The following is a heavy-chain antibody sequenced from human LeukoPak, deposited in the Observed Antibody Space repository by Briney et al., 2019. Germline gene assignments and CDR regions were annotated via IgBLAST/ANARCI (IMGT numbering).Heavy chain of an antibody. V-gene: IGHV3-23*01. CDR1: GFTFSNYA. J-gene: IGHJ4*02. CDR2: ISGSDGST. D-gene: IGHD6-19*01. Sequence: GGSLRLSCTASGFTFSNYAMSWVRQAPGKGLEWVSTISGSDGSTYYADSVKGRFTISRDNSKNTLYLQMNSLRDEDTAVYYCAKDFGSGWYGVGYWGQGTLVTVSS. CDR3: AKDFGSGWYGVGY.